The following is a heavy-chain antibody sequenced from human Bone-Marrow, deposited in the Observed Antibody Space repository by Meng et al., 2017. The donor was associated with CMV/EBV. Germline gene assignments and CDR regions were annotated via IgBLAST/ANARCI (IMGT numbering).Heavy chain of an antibody. V-gene: IGHV3-66*02. CDR2: IYSGGST. Sequence: GGSLRLSCAASGFTVSSNYMSWVHQAPGKGLEWVSVIYSGGSTYYADSVKGRFTISRDNSKNTLYLQMNSLRAEDTAVYYCARRGIAALNVAFDIWGQGAMVTF. CDR3: ARRGIAALNVAFDI. CDR1: GFTVSSNY. J-gene: IGHJ3*02. D-gene: IGHD6-13*01.